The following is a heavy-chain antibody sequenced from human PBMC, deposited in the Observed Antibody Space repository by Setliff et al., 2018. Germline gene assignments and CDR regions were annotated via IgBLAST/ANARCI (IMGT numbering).Heavy chain of an antibody. D-gene: IGHD3-16*01. CDR1: GFTFSSYS. CDR2: ISSSSSYI. Sequence: GGSLRLSCAASGFTFSSYSMNWVRQAPGKGLEWASSISSSSSYIYYADSVKGRFTISRDNAKNSLYLQMNSLRAEGTAVYYCARKGVMGDYMDVWGQGTTVTVSS. V-gene: IGHV3-21*01. CDR3: ARKGVMGDYMDV. J-gene: IGHJ6*02.